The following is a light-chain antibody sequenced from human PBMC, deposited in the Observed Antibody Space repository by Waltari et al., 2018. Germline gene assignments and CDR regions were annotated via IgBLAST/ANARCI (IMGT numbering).Light chain of an antibody. CDR1: QGVSRNY. Sequence: IVFTQSPGTLALSPGVRATLSCRASQGVSRNYLNWYQQKGGQDPRLLIHGASIRATGIPDRFSVRASGTAFTLTISRLETEDFAVYDCQQYDGEVLTFGGGTKVEI. V-gene: IGKV3-20*01. CDR3: QQYDGEVLT. J-gene: IGKJ4*01. CDR2: GAS.